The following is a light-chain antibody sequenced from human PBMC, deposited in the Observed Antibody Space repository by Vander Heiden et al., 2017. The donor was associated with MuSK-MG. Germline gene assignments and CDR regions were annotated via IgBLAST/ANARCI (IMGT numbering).Light chain of an antibody. CDR2: AAS. J-gene: IGKJ4*01. Sequence: DIQMTQSPSSLSASVGDRVTITSRASQDITSSLDWYQQKPAKAPKLLLHAASRLETWVPSRFSGSGSGTDFSLTIRILHPEDYATYYCQQKDSTPVTFGGGTKVELK. V-gene: IGKV1-NL1*01. CDR3: QQKDSTPVT. CDR1: QDITSS.